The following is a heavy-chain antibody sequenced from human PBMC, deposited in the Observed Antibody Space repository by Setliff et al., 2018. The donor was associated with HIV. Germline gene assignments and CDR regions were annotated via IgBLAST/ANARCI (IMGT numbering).Heavy chain of an antibody. D-gene: IGHD5-12*01. V-gene: IGHV3-48*01. CDR2: ISSTTTTI. Sequence: GGSLRLSCVASGFTFSSYPMNWVRQAPGKGLEWVSSISSTTTTIYYADSVKGRFTISRDNAKNSLYLQMNSLRAEDTAVYYCAFDPGYRMDYWGQGTLVTVSS. CDR1: GFTFSSYP. J-gene: IGHJ4*02. CDR3: AFDPGYRMDY.